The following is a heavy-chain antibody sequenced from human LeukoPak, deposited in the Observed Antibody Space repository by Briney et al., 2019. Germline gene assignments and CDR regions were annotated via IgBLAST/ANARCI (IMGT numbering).Heavy chain of an antibody. CDR2: IRYDGSNK. CDR1: GFTFSSYG. CDR3: AKIKVGYCSSTSCYWHAFDI. D-gene: IGHD2-2*01. V-gene: IGHV3-30*02. Sequence: PGGSLRLSCAASGFTFSSYGMHWVRQAPGKGLEWVAFIRYDGSNKYYADSVKGRFTISRDNSKNTLYLQMNSLRAEDTAVYYCAKIKVGYCSSTSCYWHAFDIWGQGTMVTVSS. J-gene: IGHJ3*02.